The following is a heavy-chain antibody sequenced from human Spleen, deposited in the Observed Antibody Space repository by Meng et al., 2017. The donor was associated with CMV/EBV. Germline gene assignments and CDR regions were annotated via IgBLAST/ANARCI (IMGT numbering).Heavy chain of an antibody. Sequence: SVKVSCKASGDVFGNSALTWVRQAPGRGLEWIGGIIPVFGSPNYAQNFQGRVTVTTDKSTNTFYLELRSLTSDDTAIYYCARGRFASPNAYVMWGQGTMVTVSS. J-gene: IGHJ3*02. CDR1: GDVFGNSA. CDR3: ARGRFASPNAYVM. CDR2: IIPVFGSP. V-gene: IGHV1-69*05. D-gene: IGHD3-3*01.